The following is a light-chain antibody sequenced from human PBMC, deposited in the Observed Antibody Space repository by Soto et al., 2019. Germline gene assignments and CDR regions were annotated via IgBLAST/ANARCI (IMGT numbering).Light chain of an antibody. CDR3: SSYAGSTTYVV. CDR2: EVS. CDR1: SSDVGSYDL. J-gene: IGLJ2*01. Sequence: QSALTQPASVSGSPGQSITISCTGTSSDVGSYDLVSWYQHHPGKAPKVMIYEVSKRPSGLSNRFSASKSGNTASLTISGLQAEDEADYYCSSYAGSTTYVVFG. V-gene: IGLV2-23*02.